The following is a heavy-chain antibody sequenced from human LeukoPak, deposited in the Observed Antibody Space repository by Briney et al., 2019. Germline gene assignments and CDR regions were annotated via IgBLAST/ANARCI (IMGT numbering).Heavy chain of an antibody. CDR2: FNTDGSST. J-gene: IGHJ2*01. Sequence: GGSLRLSCAASGFTFSTYWMSWVRQAPGKGLVWVSRFNTDGSSTSYADSVKGRFTISRDNSKNTVSLQMNSLRAADTAVYHCARLGVTTVTRNWFFDLWGRGTLVTVSS. CDR3: ARLGVTTVTRNWFFDL. D-gene: IGHD4-17*01. CDR1: GFTFSTYW. V-gene: IGHV3-74*01.